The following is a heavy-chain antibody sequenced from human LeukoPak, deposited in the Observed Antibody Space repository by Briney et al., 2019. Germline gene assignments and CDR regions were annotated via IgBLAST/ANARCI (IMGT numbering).Heavy chain of an antibody. Sequence: PGGSLRLSCAASGFIFSSYGMHWVRQAPGKGLEWVAFIRYDASNKYYADSVKGRFTISRDNSKNTLYLQMNSLRAEDTAVYYCAKDLAYYDSGGYTYFDYWGQGTLVTVSS. D-gene: IGHD3-22*01. J-gene: IGHJ4*02. V-gene: IGHV3-30*02. CDR3: AKDLAYYDSGGYTYFDY. CDR1: GFIFSSYG. CDR2: IRYDASNK.